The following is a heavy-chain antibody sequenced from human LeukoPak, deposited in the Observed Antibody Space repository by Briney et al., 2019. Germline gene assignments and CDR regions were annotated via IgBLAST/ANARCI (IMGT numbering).Heavy chain of an antibody. D-gene: IGHD3-10*01. CDR1: GGSISSYY. J-gene: IGHJ4*02. V-gene: IGHV4-59*01. CDR3: ARYYYGSGSYYNVAYFDY. CDR2: IYYSGST. Sequence: PSETLSLTCTVSGGSISSYYWSWIWQPPGKGLERIGYIYYSGSTNYNPSLKSRVTISVDTSKNQFSLKLSSVTAADTAVYYCARYYYGSGSYYNVAYFDYWGQGALVTVSS.